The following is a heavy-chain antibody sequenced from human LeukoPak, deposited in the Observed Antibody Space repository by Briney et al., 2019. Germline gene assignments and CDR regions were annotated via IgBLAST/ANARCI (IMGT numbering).Heavy chain of an antibody. CDR3: ANSLARGTYNWFDP. CDR1: GFTVSSNE. Sequence: GGSLRLSCAASGFTVSSNEMSWVRQAPGKGLEWVSAISGSGGSTYYADSVKGRFTISRDNSKNTLYLQMNSLRAEDTAVYYCANSLARGTYNWFDPWGQGTLVTVSS. V-gene: IGHV3-23*01. CDR2: ISGSGGST. J-gene: IGHJ5*02.